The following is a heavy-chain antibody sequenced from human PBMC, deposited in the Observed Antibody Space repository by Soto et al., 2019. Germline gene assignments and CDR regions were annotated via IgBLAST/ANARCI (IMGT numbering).Heavy chain of an antibody. V-gene: IGHV4-39*01. CDR2: IYYSGST. D-gene: IGHD6-19*01. J-gene: IGHJ4*02. Sequence: QLQLQESGPGLVKPSETLSLTCTVSGGSISSSSYYWGWIRQPPGKGLEWIGSIYYSGSTYYNPSLKSRVTISVDTSKNQFSLKLSSVTAADTAVYYCARHERSSGWPIDYWGQGTLVTVSS. CDR3: ARHERSSGWPIDY. CDR1: GGSISSSSYY.